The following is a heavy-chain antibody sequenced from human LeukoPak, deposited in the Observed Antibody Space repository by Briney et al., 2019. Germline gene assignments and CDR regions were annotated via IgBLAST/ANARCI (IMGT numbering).Heavy chain of an antibody. CDR2: IYYSGST. CDR1: GGSISSGGYY. D-gene: IGHD6-6*01. J-gene: IGHJ3*02. V-gene: IGHV4-31*03. CDR3: SRLVSSSSIQDAFDI. Sequence: SQTLSLTCTVSGGSISSGGYYWSWIRQHPGKGLEWIGYIYYSGSTYYNPSLKSRVTISVDTSKNQFSLKLNSVTAADTAVYYCSRLVSSSSIQDAFDIWGQGTMVTVSS.